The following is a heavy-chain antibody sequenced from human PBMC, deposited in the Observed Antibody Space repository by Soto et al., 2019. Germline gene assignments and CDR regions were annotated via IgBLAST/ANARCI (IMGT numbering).Heavy chain of an antibody. J-gene: IGHJ4*02. Sequence: EVQLLESGGGLVQPGGSLRLSCAASGFTFSTYDMSWVRQAPGKGLEWVSGFISSGGSTYYADSVKGRFTISRDNSENTLYLQMNSLRVEDTAVYYCARGGLSHNDYWGQGTLVTVSS. CDR1: GFTFSTYD. V-gene: IGHV3-23*01. CDR2: FISSGGST. CDR3: ARGGLSHNDY. D-gene: IGHD1-1*01.